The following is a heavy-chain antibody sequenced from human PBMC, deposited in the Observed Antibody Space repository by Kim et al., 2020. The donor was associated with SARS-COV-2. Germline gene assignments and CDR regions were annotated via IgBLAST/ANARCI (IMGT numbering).Heavy chain of an antibody. CDR1: GFTFSSYA. D-gene: IGHD6-19*01. Sequence: GGSLRLSCAASGFTFSSYAMSWVRQAPGKGLEWVLAISGSGGSTYYADSVKGRFTISRDNSKNTLYLQMNSLRAEDTAVYYCAKDFGGGSGRYPRFDPWGQGTLVTVSS. J-gene: IGHJ5*02. CDR3: AKDFGGGSGRYPRFDP. CDR2: ISGSGGST. V-gene: IGHV3-23*01.